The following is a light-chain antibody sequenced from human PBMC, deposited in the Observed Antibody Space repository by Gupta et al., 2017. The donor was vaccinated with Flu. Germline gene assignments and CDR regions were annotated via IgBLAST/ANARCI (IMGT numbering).Light chain of an antibody. J-gene: IGKJ4*01. CDR3: QQHDDLPVT. CDR2: DAS. CDR1: HGIRRF. Sequence: DIQMIQSPSSLSASVGDRVTITCQASHGIRRFLNWYQQKPGKAPKLLIFDASNLETGVPSRFSGSGFGTTFTFTISSLQPEDFATYYCQQHDDLPVTFGGGTKVEI. V-gene: IGKV1-33*01.